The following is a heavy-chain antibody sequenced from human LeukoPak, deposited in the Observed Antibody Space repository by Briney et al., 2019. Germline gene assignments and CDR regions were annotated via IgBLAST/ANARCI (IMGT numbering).Heavy chain of an antibody. CDR3: TRGPYSSGLDV. Sequence: PGGSLRLSCAASGFTFSNALMSWVRQAPGKGLEWVGHIKSKTDGGTTDYAAPVKGRFTISRDDSKSIAYLQMNSLKTEDTAVYYCTRGPYSSGLDVWGQGTTVTVSS. V-gene: IGHV3-15*01. CDR1: GFTFSNAL. D-gene: IGHD6-19*01. J-gene: IGHJ6*02. CDR2: IKSKTDGGTT.